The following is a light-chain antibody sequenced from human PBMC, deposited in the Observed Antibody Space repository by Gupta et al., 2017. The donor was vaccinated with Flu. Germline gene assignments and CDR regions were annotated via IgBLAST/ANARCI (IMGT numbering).Light chain of an antibody. CDR3: QQRSNWVT. CDR1: QSVNND. J-gene: IGKJ4*01. CDR2: DAS. Sequence: PRERAIRSGRASQSVNNDLAWYQQKPGQAPRILIYDASDSATGIPARFSGSGSGTDFTLTISSLEPEDFAVYYCQQRSNWVTFGGGTKVEIK. V-gene: IGKV3-11*01.